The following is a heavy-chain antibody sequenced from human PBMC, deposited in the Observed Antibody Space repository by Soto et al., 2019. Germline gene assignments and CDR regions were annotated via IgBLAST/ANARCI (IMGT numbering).Heavy chain of an antibody. V-gene: IGHV2-5*02. J-gene: IGHJ5*02. D-gene: IGHD2-15*01. CDR1: GFSLSTSGVG. Sequence: QITLKESGPPLVKPTQTLTLTCTFSGFSLSTSGVGVGWIRQPPGKALEWLALVYWDDDKSYSPSLKSRLTITKDXXKXQXXLTMTNMDPVDTAAYYCAHSRCSGGTCYSRGKFDPWGQGTLVTVSS. CDR2: VYWDDDK. CDR3: AHSRCSGGTCYSRGKFDP.